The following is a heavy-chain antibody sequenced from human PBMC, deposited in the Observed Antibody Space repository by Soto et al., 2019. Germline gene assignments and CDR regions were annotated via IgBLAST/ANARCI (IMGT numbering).Heavy chain of an antibody. CDR3: ARGKATAVNQRIAAAGTHPSAIDY. J-gene: IGHJ4*02. CDR2: ISSSSSYI. V-gene: IGHV3-21*01. D-gene: IGHD6-13*01. Sequence: GGSLRLSCAASGFTFSSYSMNWVRQAPGKGLEWVSSISSSSSYIYYADSVKGRFTISRDNAKNSLYLQMNSLRAEDTAVYYCARGKATAVNQRIAAAGTHPSAIDYWGQGTLVTVSS. CDR1: GFTFSSYS.